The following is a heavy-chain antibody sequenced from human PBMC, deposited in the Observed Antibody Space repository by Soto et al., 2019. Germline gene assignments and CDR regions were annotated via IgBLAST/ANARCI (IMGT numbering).Heavy chain of an antibody. D-gene: IGHD2-8*01. CDR3: ARSLMVYAIHYYYYGMDV. V-gene: IGHV3-33*08. CDR1: GFTFSSYA. J-gene: IGHJ6*02. CDR2: IWYDGSNK. Sequence: GGSLRLSCAASGFTFSSYAMTWVRQAPGKGLEWVAVIWYDGSNKYYADSVKGRFTISRDNSKNTLYLQMNSLRAEDTAVYYCARSLMVYAIHYYYYGMDVWGQGTTVTVSS.